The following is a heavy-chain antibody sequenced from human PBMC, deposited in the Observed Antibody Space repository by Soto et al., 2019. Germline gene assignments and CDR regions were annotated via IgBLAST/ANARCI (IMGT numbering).Heavy chain of an antibody. CDR2: IWYDGSNK. CDR3: ARDPAHYGMDV. Sequence: QVQLVESGGGVVQPGRSLRLSCAASGFTFSTYGMHWVRQVPGKGLERVEVIWYDGSNKYYADSVKGRFTISRDNSKNTLYVQMNSLRAEDTAVYYCARDPAHYGMDVWGQGTTVTVSS. V-gene: IGHV3-33*01. CDR1: GFTFSTYG. J-gene: IGHJ6*02.